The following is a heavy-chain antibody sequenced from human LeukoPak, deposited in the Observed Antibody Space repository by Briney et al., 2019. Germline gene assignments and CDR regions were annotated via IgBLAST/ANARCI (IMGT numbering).Heavy chain of an antibody. CDR2: ITTSGSTI. CDR1: RFTFSDYY. V-gene: IGHV3-11*01. J-gene: IGHJ4*02. CDR3: ARGKKELRSSSSSSAFDY. D-gene: IGHD6-6*01. Sequence: AGSLTLSCAVSRFTFSDYYMSWIRQPPGKGLEWVAYITTSGSTIYYADSVKGRFTISRDNAKNSMYLKMNSLRAEDTAVYYCARGKKELRSSSSSSAFDYWGQGTLVSVSS.